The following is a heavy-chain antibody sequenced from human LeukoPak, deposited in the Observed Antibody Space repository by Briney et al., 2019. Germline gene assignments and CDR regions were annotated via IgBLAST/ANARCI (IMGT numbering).Heavy chain of an antibody. Sequence: SGGSLRLSCAASGFNFSTFALHWVRQAPGKGLEWMAVISYDGIKKYYADSVKGRFTVSRDNSKNTLYLQMNSLRAEDTAVYYCAKDSVRGYDYWGQGTLVTVSS. CDR1: GFNFSTFA. J-gene: IGHJ4*02. CDR2: ISYDGIKK. CDR3: AKDSVRGYDY. D-gene: IGHD3-10*01. V-gene: IGHV3-30-3*01.